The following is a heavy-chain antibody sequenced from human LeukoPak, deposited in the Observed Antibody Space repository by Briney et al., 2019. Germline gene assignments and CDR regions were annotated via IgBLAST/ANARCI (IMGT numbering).Heavy chain of an antibody. CDR2: ISYDGSNK. CDR3: ARLGDSSGWYYFDY. D-gene: IGHD6-19*01. J-gene: IGHJ4*02. CDR1: GFTFSSYA. Sequence: GRSLRLSCAASGFTFSSYAMHWVRQAPGKGLEWVAVISYDGSNKYYADSVKGRFTISRDNSKNTLYLQMNSLRAEDTAVYYCARLGDSSGWYYFDYWGQGTLVTVSS. V-gene: IGHV3-30*14.